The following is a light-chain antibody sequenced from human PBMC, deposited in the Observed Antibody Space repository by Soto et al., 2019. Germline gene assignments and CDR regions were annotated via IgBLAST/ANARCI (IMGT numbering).Light chain of an antibody. CDR1: QSVSSY. CDR2: DAS. Sequence: EIVLTQSPATLSLSPGERATLSCRASQSVSSYLAWYQQKPGQAPRLLIYDASNRATGIPARFSGSGSGTDFTLTISSLEPEDFAFYYCQQRSNWPLTFRGGTKVEIK. CDR3: QQRSNWPLT. V-gene: IGKV3-11*01. J-gene: IGKJ4*01.